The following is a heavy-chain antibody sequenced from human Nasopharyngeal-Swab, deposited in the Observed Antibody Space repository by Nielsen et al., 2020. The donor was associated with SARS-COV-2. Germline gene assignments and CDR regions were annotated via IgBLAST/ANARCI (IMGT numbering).Heavy chain of an antibody. V-gene: IGHV3-7*05. J-gene: IGHJ4*02. CDR1: AFTFSSYW. Sequence: GESLKISCAASAFTFSSYWMNWVRQAPGKGLEWVANIKQDGSAMHYVDSVKGRFTISRDNAKNSLYLQMNSLRAEDTAVYYCAKELSSSWWYWGQGTLVTVSS. CDR2: IKQDGSAM. D-gene: IGHD6-13*01. CDR3: AKELSSSWWY.